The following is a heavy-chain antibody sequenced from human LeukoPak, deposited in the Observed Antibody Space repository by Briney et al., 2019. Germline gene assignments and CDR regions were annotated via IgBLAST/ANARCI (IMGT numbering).Heavy chain of an antibody. Sequence: SETLSLTCSVSGGSIGADSYYGGWVRQPPGKGLEWIGSMYYGGTTYFNPSLKSRVTLSVDTSKNDFSLRLSSVTAADSAVYFCATGKYSGYYDYWGQGTLVTVSS. CDR2: MYYGGTT. J-gene: IGHJ4*02. D-gene: IGHD5-12*01. CDR1: GGSIGADSYY. V-gene: IGHV4-39*02. CDR3: ATGKYSGYYDY.